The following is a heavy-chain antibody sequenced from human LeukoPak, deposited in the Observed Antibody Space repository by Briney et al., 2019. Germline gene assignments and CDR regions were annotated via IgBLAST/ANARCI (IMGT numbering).Heavy chain of an antibody. V-gene: IGHV4-4*07. CDR2: IYTSGST. CDR1: GGSISSYY. CDR3: ARDSSTTMVRGVIPWFDP. D-gene: IGHD3-10*01. Sequence: PSETLSLTCTVSGGSISSYYWSWIRQPAGKGLEWIGRIYTSGSTNYNPSLKSRVTTSVDTSKNQFSLKLSSVTAADTAVYYCARDSSTTMVRGVIPWFDPWGQGTLVTVSS. J-gene: IGHJ5*02.